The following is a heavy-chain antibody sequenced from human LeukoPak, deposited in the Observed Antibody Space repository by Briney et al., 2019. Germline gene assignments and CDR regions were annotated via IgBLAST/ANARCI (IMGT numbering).Heavy chain of an antibody. Sequence: GGSLRLSCAASGFTFSSYEMNWVRQAPGKGLEWVSYISSSGSTIYYADSVKGRFTISRDNAKNSLYLQMNSLRAKDTAVYYCARDRYYDSSGSRTPFDYWGQGTLVTVSS. J-gene: IGHJ4*02. V-gene: IGHV3-48*03. CDR2: ISSSGSTI. D-gene: IGHD3-22*01. CDR1: GFTFSSYE. CDR3: ARDRYYDSSGSRTPFDY.